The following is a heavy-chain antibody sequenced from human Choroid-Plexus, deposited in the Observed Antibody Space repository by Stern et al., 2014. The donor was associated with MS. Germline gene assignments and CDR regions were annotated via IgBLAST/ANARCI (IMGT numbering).Heavy chain of an antibody. J-gene: IGHJ5*02. V-gene: IGHV3-30*18. CDR3: AKDRQYLTYFFDH. Sequence: MQLVESGGGVVQPGRPLRLSCVASGFTFGSCAMHWVRQAPGKGLEWVAGVLYDGSNKYYADSVKARFTISRDNSQNTLYMQMSSLRPEDTAVYYCAKDRQYLTYFFDHWGQGSLVTVSS. CDR2: VLYDGSNK. D-gene: IGHD2/OR15-2a*01. CDR1: GFTFGSCA.